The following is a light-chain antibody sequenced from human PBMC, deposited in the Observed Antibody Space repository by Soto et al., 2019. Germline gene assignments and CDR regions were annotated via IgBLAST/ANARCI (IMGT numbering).Light chain of an antibody. CDR1: QDISGY. CDR2: AAS. J-gene: IGKJ1*01. CDR3: QQYYHFPS. V-gene: IGKV1-8*01. Sequence: AIRMTQSPSSLSASTGDRVTITCRASQDISGYLAWYQQKPGKAPELLIYAASTLQSGLPSRFSGSGSGTDFTLTINSLQSEDFATYYCQQYYHFPSFGQGTKVEIK.